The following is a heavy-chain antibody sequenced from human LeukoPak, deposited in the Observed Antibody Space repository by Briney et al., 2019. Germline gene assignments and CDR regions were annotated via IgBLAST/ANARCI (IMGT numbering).Heavy chain of an antibody. CDR1: GFTFSSYS. Sequence: PGGSLRLSCAASGFTFSSYSMNWVRQAPGKGLEWVSSISSSSSYIYYADSVKGRFTISRDNAKNSLYLQMNSLRAEDTAVYYCAARSGYSSSWYSTPHDAFDIWGQGTMVTVSS. D-gene: IGHD6-13*01. CDR2: ISSSSSYI. J-gene: IGHJ3*02. CDR3: AARSGYSSSWYSTPHDAFDI. V-gene: IGHV3-21*04.